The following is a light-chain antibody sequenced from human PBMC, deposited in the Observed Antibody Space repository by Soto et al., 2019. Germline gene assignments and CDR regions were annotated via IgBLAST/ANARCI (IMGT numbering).Light chain of an antibody. Sequence: DIQMTQSPSSLSASVGDRVTITCRASQDIRNDVGWYQQKAGKAPNRLIFAASSLHSGVPSRFSGSRSGTEFTLTIASLQPEDFATYYCLQNNTYPFTFGGGTKVDIK. J-gene: IGKJ4*01. CDR2: AAS. CDR1: QDIRND. CDR3: LQNNTYPFT. V-gene: IGKV1-17*01.